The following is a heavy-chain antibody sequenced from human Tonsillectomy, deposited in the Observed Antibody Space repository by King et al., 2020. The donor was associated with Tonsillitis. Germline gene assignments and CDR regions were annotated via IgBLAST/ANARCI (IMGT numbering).Heavy chain of an antibody. D-gene: IGHD3-3*01. CDR1: GGSISSGGYS. CDR2: IYHSGST. CDR3: ARVSLWSGYYKFDY. J-gene: IGHJ4*02. V-gene: IGHV4-30-2*01. Sequence: QLQESGSGLVKPSQTLSLTCAVSGGSISSGGYSWSWIRQPPGKGLEWIGYIYHSGSTYYNPSLKSRVTISVDRSKNQFSLQLSSVTAADTAVYYCARVSLWSGYYKFDYWGQGTLVTVSS.